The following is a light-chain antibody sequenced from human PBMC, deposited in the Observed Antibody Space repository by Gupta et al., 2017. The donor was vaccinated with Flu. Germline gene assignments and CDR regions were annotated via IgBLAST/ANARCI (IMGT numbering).Light chain of an antibody. CDR3: QRYDSSGT. J-gene: IGKJ1*01. V-gene: IGKV1-5*03. Sequence: DIEMTQSPSTLSASVGDRVTITCRASQSISNYLAWFQQKPGKVPKLLIYEASHLVSGVPSRFSGSGSGTEFTLTISSLQPDDFATYYCQRYDSSGTFGQGTKVEVK. CDR2: EAS. CDR1: QSISNY.